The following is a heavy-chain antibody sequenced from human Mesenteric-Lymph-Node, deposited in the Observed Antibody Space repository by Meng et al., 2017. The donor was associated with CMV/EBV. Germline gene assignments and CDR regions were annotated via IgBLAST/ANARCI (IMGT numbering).Heavy chain of an antibody. Sequence: GESLKISCAASGFTFSSYAMHWVRQAPGKGLEWVAVISYDGSNKYYADSVKGRFTISRDNSKNTLYLQMNSLRAEDTAVYYCAKAAQRGYQLLWYFDYWGQGTLVTVSS. J-gene: IGHJ4*02. D-gene: IGHD2-2*01. CDR3: AKAAQRGYQLLWYFDY. CDR1: GFTFSSYA. V-gene: IGHV3-30*04. CDR2: ISYDGSNK.